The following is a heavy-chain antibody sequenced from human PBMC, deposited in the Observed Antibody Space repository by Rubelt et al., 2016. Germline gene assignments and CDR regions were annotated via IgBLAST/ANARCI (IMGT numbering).Heavy chain of an antibody. CDR3: AGQVTTILAGWFDP. CDR1: GGSISSSSYY. CDR2: IYYSGST. J-gene: IGHJ5*02. V-gene: IGHV4-39*01. Sequence: QLQLQESGPGLVKPSETLSLTCTVSGGSISSSSYYWGWIRQPPGKGLEWIGSIYYSGSTYYNPSLKSRVTLSVHTSKNQFSLKLGSVTAADTAVYFCAGQVTTILAGWFDPWGQGTLVTVSS. D-gene: IGHD5-12*01.